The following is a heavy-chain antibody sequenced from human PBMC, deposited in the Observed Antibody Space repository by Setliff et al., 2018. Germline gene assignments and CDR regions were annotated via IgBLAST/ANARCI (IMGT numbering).Heavy chain of an antibody. CDR2: ISGGGNTM. D-gene: IGHD2-2*01. Sequence: GGSLRLSCAASGFRFSGSYMSWVRQAPGKGLEWISKISGGGNTMYYADSVRGRFTISRDNADNSLYLQMNSLRADDTALYYCARDGVFYAMDVWGQGTTVTVSS. J-gene: IGHJ6*02. V-gene: IGHV3-11*04. CDR3: ARDGVFYAMDV. CDR1: GFRFSGSY.